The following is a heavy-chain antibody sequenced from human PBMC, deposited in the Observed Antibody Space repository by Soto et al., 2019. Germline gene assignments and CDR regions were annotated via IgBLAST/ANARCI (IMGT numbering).Heavy chain of an antibody. Sequence: GGSLRLSCAASGVSFSSYAMSWVRQAPGKGLEWVSAISGSGGSTYYADSVKGRFTISRDNSKNTLYLQMNSLRAEDTAVYYCTRSWYTNPSFDHWGQGILVTVSS. CDR2: ISGSGGST. V-gene: IGHV3-23*01. CDR3: TRSWYTNPSFDH. CDR1: GVSFSSYA. D-gene: IGHD6-6*01. J-gene: IGHJ4*02.